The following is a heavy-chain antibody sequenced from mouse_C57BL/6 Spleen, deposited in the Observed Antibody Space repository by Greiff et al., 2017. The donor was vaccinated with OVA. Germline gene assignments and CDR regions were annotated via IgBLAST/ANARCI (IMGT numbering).Heavy chain of an antibody. CDR3: ARDRGGNYGWYFDV. Sequence: EVKLMESGGGLVKPGGSLKLSCAASGFTFSSYAMSWVRQTPEKRLEWVATISDGGSYTYYPDNVKGRFTISRDNAKNNLYLQMSHLKSEDTAMYYCARDRGGNYGWYFDVWGTGTTVTVSS. D-gene: IGHD2-1*01. CDR2: ISDGGSYT. J-gene: IGHJ1*03. CDR1: GFTFSSYA. V-gene: IGHV5-4*01.